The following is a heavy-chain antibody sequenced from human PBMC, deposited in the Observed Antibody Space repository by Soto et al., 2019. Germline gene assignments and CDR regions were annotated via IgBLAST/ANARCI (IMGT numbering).Heavy chain of an antibody. J-gene: IGHJ6*02. CDR2: ISGSGGST. Sequence: GGSVRLSCAASGFTVSRYAMSWDRQNTGKGLEWVSAISGSGGSTYYADSVKGRFTISRDNSKTTLYLQMNSLRPEDTAVYFCAKAIDAYRSHTNYYYYGRDVWGQGTTVTVSS. V-gene: IGHV3-23*01. CDR1: GFTVSRYA. D-gene: IGHD6-13*01. CDR3: AKAIDAYRSHTNYYYYGRDV.